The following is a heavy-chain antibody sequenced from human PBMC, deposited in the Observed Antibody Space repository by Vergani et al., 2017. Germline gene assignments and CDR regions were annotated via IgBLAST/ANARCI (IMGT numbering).Heavy chain of an antibody. J-gene: IGHJ5*02. Sequence: QVQLQESGPGLVKPPGTLSLTCAVSGGSISSSNWWSWVRQPPGKGLEWIGEIYHSGSTNYNPSLKSRVTITVDKSKNQFSLKLSSVTAADTAVYYCASRDVAVAGSLRYNWFDPWGQGTLVTVSS. CDR3: ASRDVAVAGSLRYNWFDP. D-gene: IGHD6-19*01. CDR1: GGSISSSNW. V-gene: IGHV4-4*03. CDR2: IYHSGST.